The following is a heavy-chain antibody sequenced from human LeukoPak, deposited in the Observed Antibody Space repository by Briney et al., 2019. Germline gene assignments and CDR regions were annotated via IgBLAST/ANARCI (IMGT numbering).Heavy chain of an antibody. CDR1: GFTFSSYE. Sequence: GGSLRLSCAASGFTFSSYEMNWVRQAPGKGLEWVSYISNSGSPIYYAVSVKGRFTISRDNAKNSLYLQMNSLRAEDTAVYYCAREDGDWGFGYWGQGTLVTVSS. CDR3: AREDGDWGFGY. J-gene: IGHJ4*02. V-gene: IGHV3-48*03. CDR2: ISNSGSPI. D-gene: IGHD4-17*01.